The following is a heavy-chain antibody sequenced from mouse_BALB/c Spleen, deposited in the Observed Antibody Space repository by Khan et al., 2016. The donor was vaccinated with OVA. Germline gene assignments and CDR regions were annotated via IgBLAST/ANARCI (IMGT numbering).Heavy chain of an antibody. V-gene: IGHV1-9*01. D-gene: IGHD2-1*01. CDR3: AWYFYYGNYGAMDY. CDR2: ILPGSGST. J-gene: IGHJ4*01. Sequence: QIQLVQSGAELMKPGASVKISCKATGYTFSSYWIEWVKQRPGHGLEWIGEILPGSGSTNYNEKFKGKATFTADTSSNTAYTQLSSLTSEDSAVYYCAWYFYYGNYGAMDYWGQGTSVTVSS. CDR1: GYTFSSYW.